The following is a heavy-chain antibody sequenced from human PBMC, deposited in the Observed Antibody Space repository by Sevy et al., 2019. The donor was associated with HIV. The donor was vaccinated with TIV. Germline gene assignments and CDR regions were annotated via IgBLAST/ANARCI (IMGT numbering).Heavy chain of an antibody. Sequence: SGPTLVNPTQTLTLTCTFSGFSLSTNGVGVGWIRQPPGKALEWLAFNHWNDDKRYSPSLKSRLTIAKDTSKNQVILTMTNMDPSDAGTYFCARTTLLVQPGGVKALFDYWGQGTLVTVSS. J-gene: IGHJ4*02. V-gene: IGHV2-5*01. CDR3: ARTTLLVQPGGVKALFDY. D-gene: IGHD1-1*01. CDR2: NHWNDDK. CDR1: GFSLSTNGVG.